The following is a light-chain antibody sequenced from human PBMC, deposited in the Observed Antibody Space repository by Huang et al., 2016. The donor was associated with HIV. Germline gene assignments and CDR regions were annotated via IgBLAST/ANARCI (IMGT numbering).Light chain of an antibody. Sequence: DIQMTQSPSSLSPSIGDRVTITCRASQAISNSLAWYQQKPGKAPKLLLHSTSSLEKGVPSRFSGSGSGADYTLTISSLQPEDVATYYCQQYYGTPTFGQGTRVEIK. CDR2: STS. J-gene: IGKJ1*01. CDR3: QQYYGTPT. V-gene: IGKV1-NL1*01. CDR1: QAISNS.